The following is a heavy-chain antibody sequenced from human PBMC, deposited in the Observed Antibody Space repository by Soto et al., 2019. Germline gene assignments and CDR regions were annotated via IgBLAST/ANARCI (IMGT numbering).Heavy chain of an antibody. J-gene: IGHJ6*02. CDR3: ARNRQYYDFGSGSLVRHDHYYYGMDV. Sequence: SETLSLTXAVYGGSFSGYYWSWIRQPPGKGLEWIGEINHSGSTNYNPSLKSRVTISVDTSKNQFSLKLSSVTAADTAVYYCARNRQYYDFGSGSLVRHDHYYYGMDVWGQGTTVTVSS. D-gene: IGHD3-3*01. CDR2: INHSGST. CDR1: GGSFSGYY. V-gene: IGHV4-34*01.